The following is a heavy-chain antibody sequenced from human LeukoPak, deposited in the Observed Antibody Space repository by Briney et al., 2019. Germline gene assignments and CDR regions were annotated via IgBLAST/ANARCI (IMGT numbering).Heavy chain of an antibody. V-gene: IGHV4-39*07. CDR1: GGSINSNNYY. Sequence: SETLSLTCTVSGGSINSNNYYWGWIRQPPGKGLEWIGSIYSSGSAYYNPSLKSRVTISVDTSKNQFSLRLSSVTAADTAVYYCARSRLVLRYFDLWGRGTLVTVSS. D-gene: IGHD6-19*01. CDR3: ARSRLVLRYFDL. J-gene: IGHJ2*01. CDR2: IYSSGSA.